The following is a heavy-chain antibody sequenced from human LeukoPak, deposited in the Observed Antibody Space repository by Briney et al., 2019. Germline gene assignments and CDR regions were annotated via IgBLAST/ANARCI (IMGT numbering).Heavy chain of an antibody. CDR2: INHSGST. CDR1: GGSFSGYY. Sequence: SETLSLTCAVYGGSFSGYYWSWIRQPPGKGLEWIGEINHSGSTNYNPSLKSRVTISVDTSKNQFSLKLSSVTAADTAAYYCARVSPGYCSSTSCYRRPFDYWGQGTLVTVSS. CDR3: ARVSPGYCSSTSCYRRPFDY. D-gene: IGHD2-2*01. J-gene: IGHJ4*02. V-gene: IGHV4-34*01.